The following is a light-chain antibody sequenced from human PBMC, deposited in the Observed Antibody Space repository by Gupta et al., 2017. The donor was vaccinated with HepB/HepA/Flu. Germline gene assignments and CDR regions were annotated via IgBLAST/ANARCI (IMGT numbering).Light chain of an antibody. CDR3: CSYAGSYAWV. J-gene: IGLJ3*02. CDR2: DVT. Sequence: QSALTQLRSVSGSPGQPVTISCTGTSSDVGGYNYVSWYQQHPGKAPQLMIYDVTKRPSGVPDRFSGSKSGNTASLTISGLQAEDEADYYCCSYAGSYAWVFGGGTKLTVL. CDR1: SSDVGGYNY. V-gene: IGLV2-11*01.